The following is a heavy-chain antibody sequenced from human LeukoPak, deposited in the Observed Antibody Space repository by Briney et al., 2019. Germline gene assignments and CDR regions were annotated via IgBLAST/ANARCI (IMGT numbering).Heavy chain of an antibody. Sequence: SVKVSCKASGYTFTSYGISWVRQAPGQGLEWMGGIIPIFGTANYAQKFQGRVTITADKSTSTAYMELSSLRSEDTAVYYCARDINSSGTSPEDYWGQGTLVTVSS. D-gene: IGHD6-19*01. CDR3: ARDINSSGTSPEDY. J-gene: IGHJ4*02. V-gene: IGHV1-69*06. CDR2: IIPIFGTA. CDR1: GYTFTSYG.